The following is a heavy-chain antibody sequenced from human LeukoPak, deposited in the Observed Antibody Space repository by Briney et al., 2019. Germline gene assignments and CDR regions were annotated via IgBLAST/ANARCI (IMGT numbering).Heavy chain of an antibody. CDR2: INPSGGGT. D-gene: IGHD5-12*01. V-gene: IGHV1-46*01. J-gene: IGHJ4*02. CDR1: GNSY. CDR3: ASGGYDWDAYDY. Sequence: ASVKVSCKASGNSYIHWVRQAPGQGLEWMGMINPSGGGTSYAQKFQGRVTMTRDRSTSIVYMELSSLRSEDTAVYFSASGGYDWDAYDYWGQGTPVTVSS.